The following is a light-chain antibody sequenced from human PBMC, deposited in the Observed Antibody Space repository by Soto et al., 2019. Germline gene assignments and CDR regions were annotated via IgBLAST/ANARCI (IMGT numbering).Light chain of an antibody. CDR2: GNN. Sequence: QSVLTQPPSVSGAPGQRVTISCTGGSSNIGAGYDVQWCQQLPGTAPRLLIYGNNNRPSGVPERFSGSNSGTSASLAISGLQADDELDYYCQSYDTGLGGYVFGTGTKLTVL. V-gene: IGLV1-40*01. CDR1: SSNIGAGYD. J-gene: IGLJ1*01. CDR3: QSYDTGLGGYV.